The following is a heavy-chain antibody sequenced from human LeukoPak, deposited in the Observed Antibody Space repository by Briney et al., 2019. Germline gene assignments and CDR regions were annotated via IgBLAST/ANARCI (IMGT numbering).Heavy chain of an antibody. Sequence: PGGSLTLSCAASGFTLSNYGMHWVRQAPGKGLEWVADIWYDGSYKSYGDPEKGGFTISRDNHKNTLFLQMKSLRADDTAVYYCARDTLIAAPKTGTVTRIGWFDTWGQGTLVTVSS. CDR1: GFTLSNYG. V-gene: IGHV3-33*01. J-gene: IGHJ5*02. D-gene: IGHD6-13*01. CDR2: IWYDGSYK. CDR3: ARDTLIAAPKTGTVTRIGWFDT.